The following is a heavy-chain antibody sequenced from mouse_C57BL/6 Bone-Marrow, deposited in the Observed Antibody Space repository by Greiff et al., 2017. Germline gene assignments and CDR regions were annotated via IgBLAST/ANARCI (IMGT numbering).Heavy chain of an antibody. D-gene: IGHD4-1*01. CDR2: IDPEDGET. V-gene: IGHV14-2*01. Sequence: EVQLKESGAELVKPGASVKLSCTASGFNFKDYYMHWVKQRTEQGLEWIGRIDPEDGETKYAPTFQGKATITADTSSNTAYLQLSSLTSEDTAVYYCARLSWVFDYWGQGTTLTVSS. CDR1: GFNFKDYY. CDR3: ARLSWVFDY. J-gene: IGHJ2*01.